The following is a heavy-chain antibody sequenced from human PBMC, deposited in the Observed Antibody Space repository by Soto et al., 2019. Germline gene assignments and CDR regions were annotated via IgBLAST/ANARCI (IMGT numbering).Heavy chain of an antibody. CDR2: IVVGSGNT. Sequence: SVKVSCKASGFTFTTSAVQWVRLARGQRLEWIGWIVVGSGNTNYAQKFHERVTITRDMSTSTAYMELSSLRSEDTAVYYCAAGPADIKWAMDVWGQGTTVTVSS. CDR3: AAGPADIKWAMDV. V-gene: IGHV1-58*01. D-gene: IGHD2-2*02. J-gene: IGHJ6*02. CDR1: GFTFTTSA.